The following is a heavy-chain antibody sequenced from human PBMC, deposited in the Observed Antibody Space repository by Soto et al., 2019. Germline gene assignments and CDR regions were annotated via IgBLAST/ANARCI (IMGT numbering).Heavy chain of an antibody. CDR1: GGSISSTSYY. J-gene: IGHJ6*02. CDR2: IYYTGTT. CDR3: ARDDSGMDV. V-gene: IGHV4-31*03. Sequence: QVQLQESGPGLVKPSQTLSLTCTVSGGSISSTSYYWTWIRQHPGKGLESIGYIYYTGTTYYNPSLKSRVTISIDTSKNQFSLTMTSVTAADTAVYYCARDDSGMDVWGQGTTVTVSS.